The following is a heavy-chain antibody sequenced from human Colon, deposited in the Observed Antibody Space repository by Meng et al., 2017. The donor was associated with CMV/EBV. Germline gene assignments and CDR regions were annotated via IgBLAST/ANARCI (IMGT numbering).Heavy chain of an antibody. V-gene: IGHV3-23*01. Sequence: GFNFNKYDMSWVRQAPGKGLEWVASIGGGGVNAYYTEAVKGRFTISRDNSRNTLYLEVSRLRADDTAVYYCAKGADYLNFWSGDEYWGQGTLVTVSS. CDR1: GFNFNKYD. CDR3: AKGADYLNFWSGDEY. D-gene: IGHD3-3*01. CDR2: IGGGGVNA. J-gene: IGHJ4*02.